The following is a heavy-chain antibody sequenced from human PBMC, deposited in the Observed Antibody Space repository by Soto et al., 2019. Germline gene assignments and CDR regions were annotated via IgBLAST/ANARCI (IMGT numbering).Heavy chain of an antibody. CDR2: INPDNGNI. V-gene: IGHV1-3*01. D-gene: IGHD2-8*02. CDR3: AKDILSVGPRANDAFDD. CDR1: GFSFSDNL. Sequence: QVQLVQSGAEVRKPGASVNISCRASGFSFSDNLINWVRQAPGQSVEWMGWINPDNGNIRYSQTFQGRVTISRLSSASIAYVEVSDLTSEDTAVYHCAKDILSVGPRANDAFDDWGQGTMVTVSS. J-gene: IGHJ3*01.